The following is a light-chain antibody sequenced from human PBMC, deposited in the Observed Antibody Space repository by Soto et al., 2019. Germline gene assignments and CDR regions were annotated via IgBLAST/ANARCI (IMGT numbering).Light chain of an antibody. CDR2: WAS. CDR1: QSILYSSNNKNY. J-gene: IGKJ4*01. Sequence: DIVMTQSPDSLAVSLGERATIHCKSSQSILYSSNNKNYLTWYQQKPGQPPKLLIYWASTRGSGVPDRFSGSGSGTDFTLTISSLQAEDVAVYYCQQYYSIPLSFGGGTKVEIK. CDR3: QQYYSIPLS. V-gene: IGKV4-1*01.